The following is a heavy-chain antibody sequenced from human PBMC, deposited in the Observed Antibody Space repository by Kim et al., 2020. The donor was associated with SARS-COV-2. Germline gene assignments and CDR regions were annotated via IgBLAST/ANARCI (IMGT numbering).Heavy chain of an antibody. J-gene: IGHJ4*02. Sequence: DSLKGRFTISGDNAKNSLFLQMNSLGAEDTAFYYCARDGYSRGLLYYFDRWGRGTLVTVSS. V-gene: IGHV3-11*04. D-gene: IGHD1-26*01. CDR3: ARDGYSRGLLYYFDR.